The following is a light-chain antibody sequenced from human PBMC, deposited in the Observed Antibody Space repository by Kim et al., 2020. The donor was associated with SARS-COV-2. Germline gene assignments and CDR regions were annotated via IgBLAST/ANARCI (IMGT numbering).Light chain of an antibody. CDR1: SSNIGSNT. Sequence: QSVLTQPPSASGTPGQRVTISCSGSSSNIGSNTVNWYQQLPGTAPKLLIYSTYQRPSGVPDRFSASKSGTSASLAISGLQSEDEAGYYCASWDGSLTGWVFGGGTQLTVL. CDR3: ASWDGSLTGWV. V-gene: IGLV1-44*01. CDR2: STY. J-gene: IGLJ3*02.